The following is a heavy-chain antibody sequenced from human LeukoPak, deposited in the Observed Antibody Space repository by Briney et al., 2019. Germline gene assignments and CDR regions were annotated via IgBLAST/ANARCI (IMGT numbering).Heavy chain of an antibody. J-gene: IGHJ3*02. CDR1: GFTFSSYA. D-gene: IGHD3-22*01. CDR3: AKDVITMIVVVITGLAFDI. Sequence: GGSLRLSCAASGFTFSSYAVSWVRQAPGKGLEWVSAISGSGGSTYYADSVKGRFTISRDNSKNTLYLQMNSLRAEDTAVYYCAKDVITMIVVVITGLAFDIWGQGTMVTVSS. V-gene: IGHV3-23*01. CDR2: ISGSGGST.